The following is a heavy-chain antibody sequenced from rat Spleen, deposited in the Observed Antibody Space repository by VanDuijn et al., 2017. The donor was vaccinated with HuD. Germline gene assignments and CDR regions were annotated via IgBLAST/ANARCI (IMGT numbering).Heavy chain of an antibody. V-gene: IGHV5-25*01. J-gene: IGHJ3*01. CDR1: GFIFNNYD. D-gene: IGHD4-3*01. CDR3: VRQDTSGYSNWFAY. CDR2: ITTGGAIT. Sequence: EVQLVESGGGLVQPGGSLQVSCAASGFIFNNYDMAWVRQAPTKGLEWVATITTGGAITSYRDSVKGRFTISRDTAKSTLYLQMDSLRSEDTANYACVRQDTSGYSNWFAYWGQGTLVTVSS.